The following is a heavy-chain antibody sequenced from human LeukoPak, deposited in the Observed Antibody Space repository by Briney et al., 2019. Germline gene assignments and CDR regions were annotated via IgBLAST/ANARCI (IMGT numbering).Heavy chain of an antibody. Sequence: PSQTLSLTCTVSGGSISSGGYYWSWIRQHPGKGLEWIGYIYYSGSTYYNPSLKSRVTISVDTSKNQFSLKLSSVTAADTAVYYCARATVTIFGVVIIRSASNRFDPWGQGTLVTVSS. J-gene: IGHJ5*02. CDR3: ARATVTIFGVVIIRSASNRFDP. CDR2: IYYSGST. CDR1: GGSISSGGYY. V-gene: IGHV4-31*03. D-gene: IGHD3-3*01.